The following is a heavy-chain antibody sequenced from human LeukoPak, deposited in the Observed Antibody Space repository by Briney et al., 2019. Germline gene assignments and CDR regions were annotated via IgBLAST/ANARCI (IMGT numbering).Heavy chain of an antibody. CDR2: VKTSAGDT. CDR3: AKGQMATILGFDS. Sequence: GGSLRLSCAASGFMFSNYAMSWVRQAPGRGLEWVSAVKTSAGDTYYADSVRGRFTISRDNFKSTVYLHMNSLRAEDSALYYCAKGQMATILGFDSWGQGALVTVSS. CDR1: GFMFSNYA. D-gene: IGHD5-24*01. J-gene: IGHJ4*02. V-gene: IGHV3-23*01.